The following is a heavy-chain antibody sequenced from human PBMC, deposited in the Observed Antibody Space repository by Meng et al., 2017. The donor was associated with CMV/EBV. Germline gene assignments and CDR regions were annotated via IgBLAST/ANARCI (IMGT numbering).Heavy chain of an antibody. CDR3: ARDGGRYCSSTSCYSGMDV. J-gene: IGHJ6*02. CDR1: GYTFTGYY. D-gene: IGHD2-2*01. Sequence: ASVKVSCKASGYTFTGYYMHWVRQAPGQGLEWMGWINPNSGGTNYAQKFQGRVTMTRDTSISTAYMELGRLRSDDTAVYYCARDGGRYCSSTSCYSGMDVWGQGTTVTVSS. CDR2: INPNSGGT. V-gene: IGHV1-2*02.